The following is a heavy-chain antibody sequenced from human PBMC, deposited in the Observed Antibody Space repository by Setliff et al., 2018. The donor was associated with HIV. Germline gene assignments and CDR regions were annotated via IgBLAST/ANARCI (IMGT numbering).Heavy chain of an antibody. CDR2: IYPGGSET. V-gene: IGHV5-51*01. J-gene: IGHJ5*02. D-gene: IGHD1-26*01. CDR3: ARRPYYDVRIDP. CDR1: GYSFTNYW. Sequence: ASVKISCKASGYSFTNYWIGWVRQMPAKRPEWMGIIYPGGSETVYSPSFQGHITISVDISISTVYLQWTSLQASDSAMYYCARRPYYDVRIDPWGQGTLVTVSS.